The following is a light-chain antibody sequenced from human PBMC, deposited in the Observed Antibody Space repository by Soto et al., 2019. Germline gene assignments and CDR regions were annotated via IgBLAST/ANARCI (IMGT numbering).Light chain of an antibody. CDR2: EVT. V-gene: IGLV2-18*02. CDR1: SSDVGKYNR. J-gene: IGLJ3*02. CDR3: SSYTSSSTWV. Sequence: QSALTQPPSVSGSPGQSVTTSCTGTSSDVGKYNRVSWYQQPPGTAPKLMIYEVTNRPSGVPDRFSGSKSGNTASLTISGLQAEDEADYYCSSYTSSSTWVFGGGTKLTVL.